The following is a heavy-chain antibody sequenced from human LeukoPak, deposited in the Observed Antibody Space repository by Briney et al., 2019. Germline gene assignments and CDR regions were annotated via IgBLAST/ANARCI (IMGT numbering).Heavy chain of an antibody. Sequence: GASVKVSCKASGYTFTSYGISWVRQAPGQGLEWMGGIIPIFGTANYAQKFQGRVTITADESTSTAYMELSSLRSEDTAVYYCARDPYDFWSGYYSWGQGTLVTVSS. CDR1: GYTFTSYG. V-gene: IGHV1-69*13. J-gene: IGHJ5*02. D-gene: IGHD3-3*01. CDR2: IIPIFGTA. CDR3: ARDPYDFWSGYYS.